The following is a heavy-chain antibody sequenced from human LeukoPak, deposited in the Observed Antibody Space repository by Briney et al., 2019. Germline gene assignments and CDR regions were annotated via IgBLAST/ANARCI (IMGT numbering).Heavy chain of an antibody. CDR1: GFTFSSYA. J-gene: IGHJ6*03. CDR2: ISSNGGST. D-gene: IGHD3-10*01. CDR3: ARGDYYYGYYMDV. Sequence: GGSLRLSCAASGFTFSSYAMHWVRQAPGKGLEYVSAISSNGGSTYYANSVKGRFTISRDNSKNTLYLQMGSLRAEDMAVYYCARGDYYYGYYMDVWGKGTTVTISS. V-gene: IGHV3-64*01.